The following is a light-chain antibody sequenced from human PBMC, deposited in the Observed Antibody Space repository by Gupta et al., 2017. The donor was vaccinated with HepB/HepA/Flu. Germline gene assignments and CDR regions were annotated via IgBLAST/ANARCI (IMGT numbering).Light chain of an antibody. CDR1: QSLNSNS. V-gene: IGKV3-20*01. J-gene: IGKJ2*01. CDR3: QQEDELPYT. CDR2: DAS. Sequence: ILLTQSPGTLSLSPGERVTRSCRASQSLNSNSLAWYQQKSGQAPRLLISDASSRATGTPDRFRGSGSGTDFTLTINIREPEDFALYFCQQEDELPYTFGQGTKLEI.